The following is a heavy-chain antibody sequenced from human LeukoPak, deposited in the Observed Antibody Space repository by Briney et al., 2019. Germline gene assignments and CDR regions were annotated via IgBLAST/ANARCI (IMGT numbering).Heavy chain of an antibody. CDR2: ISSSGSTI. D-gene: IGHD1-26*01. V-gene: IGHV3-11*04. Sequence: GGSLRLSCAASGFTFSDYYMSWIRQAPGKGLEWVSYISSSGSTIYYADSVKGRFTISRDDAKNSLYLQMNSLRAEDTAVYYCARGGRWELLYYYYMDVWGKGTTVTVSS. CDR1: GFTFSDYY. J-gene: IGHJ6*03. CDR3: ARGGRWELLYYYYMDV.